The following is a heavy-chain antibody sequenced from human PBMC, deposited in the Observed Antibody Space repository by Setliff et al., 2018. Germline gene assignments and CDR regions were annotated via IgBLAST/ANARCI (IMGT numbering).Heavy chain of an antibody. D-gene: IGHD1-1*01. V-gene: IGHV3-66*04. CDR1: EFTVNGNF. Sequence: GGSLRLSCVGSEFTVNGNFMTWVRQAPGKGLEWLSVIYVGGKTFYADSVKGRFTISRDDSKNTLSLHIKSLRPDDTAMYYCARQTGLGGHNLKDGTFYGVDVWGRGIMVTVSS. CDR3: ARQTGLGGHNLKDGTFYGVDV. CDR2: IYVGGKT. J-gene: IGHJ6*02.